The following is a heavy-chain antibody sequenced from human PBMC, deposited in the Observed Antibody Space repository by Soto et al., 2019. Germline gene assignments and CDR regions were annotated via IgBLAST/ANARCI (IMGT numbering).Heavy chain of an antibody. J-gene: IGHJ4*02. D-gene: IGHD6-19*01. CDR1: GFTFTSSA. CDR3: ARESIAVAGLFDY. Sequence: SVKVSCKASGFTFTSSAVQWVRQARGQRLEWMGGIVVGSGNANYAQKFQERVTITRDKSTSTAYMELSSLRSEDTAVYYCARESIAVAGLFDYWGQGTLVTVSS. CDR2: IVVGSGNA. V-gene: IGHV1-58*01.